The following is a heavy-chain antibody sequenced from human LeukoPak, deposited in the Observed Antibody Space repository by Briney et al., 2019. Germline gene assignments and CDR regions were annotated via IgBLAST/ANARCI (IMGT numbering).Heavy chain of an antibody. CDR2: IYYSGSA. D-gene: IGHD2-21*02. V-gene: IGHV4-59*08. CDR3: ARQAYCGGACYGSDY. J-gene: IGHJ4*02. CDR1: GGSIDYYF. Sequence: SETLSLTCTVSGGSIDYYFWSWIRQPPGKGLEWIGYIYYSGSANYNPSLKSRVTISVATSKNQFSLKLTSVTAADTAVYYCARQAYCGGACYGSDYWGQGNLVTVSS.